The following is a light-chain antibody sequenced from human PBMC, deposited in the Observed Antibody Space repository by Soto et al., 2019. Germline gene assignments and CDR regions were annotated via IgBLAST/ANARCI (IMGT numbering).Light chain of an antibody. CDR3: QHYNSYPWT. CDR1: QSISSW. V-gene: IGKV1-5*01. Sequence: DIQMTQSPSTLSASVGYRFTITCRASQSISSWLAWYQQKPGKAPKLLIYDASSLESGVPSRFSGSGSGTEFTLTISSLQPGDFATYYCQHYNSYPWTFGQGTTGDIK. CDR2: DAS. J-gene: IGKJ1*01.